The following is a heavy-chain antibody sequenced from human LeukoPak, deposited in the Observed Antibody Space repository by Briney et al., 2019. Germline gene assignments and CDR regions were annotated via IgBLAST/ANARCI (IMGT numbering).Heavy chain of an antibody. V-gene: IGHV4-39*01. Sequence: PSETLSLTCTVSGGSISSSSYYWGWIRQPPGKGLEWIGSIYYSGSTYYNPSLKSRVTISVDTSKNQCSLKLSSVTAADTAVYYCAITYSRGSHDAFDIWGQGTMVPVSS. D-gene: IGHD3-22*01. CDR1: GGSISSSSYY. J-gene: IGHJ3*02. CDR3: AITYSRGSHDAFDI. CDR2: IYYSGST.